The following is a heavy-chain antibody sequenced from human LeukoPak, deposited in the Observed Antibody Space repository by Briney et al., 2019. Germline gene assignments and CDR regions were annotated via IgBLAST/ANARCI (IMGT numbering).Heavy chain of an antibody. CDR3: ARDGWLHNYYYYGMDV. V-gene: IGHV1-69*13. CDR2: IIPIFGTA. Sequence: ASVKVSCKASGGTFSSYAISWVRQAPGQGLVWMGGIIPIFGTANYAQKFQGRVTITADESTTTAYMELSSLRSEDTAVYYCARDGWLHNYYYYGMDVWGQGTTVTVSS. J-gene: IGHJ6*02. D-gene: IGHD5-24*01. CDR1: GGTFSSYA.